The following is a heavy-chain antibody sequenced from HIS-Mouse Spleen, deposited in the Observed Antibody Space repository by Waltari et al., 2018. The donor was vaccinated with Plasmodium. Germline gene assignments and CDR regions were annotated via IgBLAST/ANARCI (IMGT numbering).Heavy chain of an antibody. CDR3: ARDRRLAFDY. Sequence: QVQLVESGGGVVQPGRSLRLSCAASGFTFSNYAMHWVRQAPGKGLEWVAVISYDGNNKYYADSVKGRFTISRDNSKNTLYLQMNSLRAEDTAVYYCARDRRLAFDYWGQGTLVTVSS. V-gene: IGHV3-30-3*01. CDR1: GFTFSNYA. CDR2: ISYDGNNK. J-gene: IGHJ4*02. D-gene: IGHD2-15*01.